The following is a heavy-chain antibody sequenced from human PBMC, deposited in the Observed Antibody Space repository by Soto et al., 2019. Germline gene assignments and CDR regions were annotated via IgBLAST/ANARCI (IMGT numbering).Heavy chain of an antibody. Sequence: GASVKVSCKASGGTFSSYAISWVRQAPGQGLEWMGGIIPIFGTANYAQKFQGRVTITADESTSTAYMELSSLRSEDTAVYYCARRLYYYDSSGYFDYWGQGTLVTVSS. V-gene: IGHV1-69*13. D-gene: IGHD3-22*01. CDR2: IIPIFGTA. CDR3: ARRLYYYDSSGYFDY. J-gene: IGHJ4*02. CDR1: GGTFSSYA.